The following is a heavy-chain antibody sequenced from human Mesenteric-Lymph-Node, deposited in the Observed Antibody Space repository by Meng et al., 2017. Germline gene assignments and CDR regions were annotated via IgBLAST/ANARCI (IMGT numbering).Heavy chain of an antibody. Sequence: QVQLGEFGREVHESGSSGEVSCKASGGILSSFAISWLRQAPRQGFEWMGSHIPFFGTPNYAQRFQGRMKISADKSTNTAYMELSSLTSDDTAVYYCARGDTEYGGVDYWGQGTLVTVSS. CDR3: ARGDTEYGGVDY. CDR1: GGILSSFA. J-gene: IGHJ4*02. V-gene: IGHV1-69*06. CDR2: HIPFFGTP. D-gene: IGHD4-23*01.